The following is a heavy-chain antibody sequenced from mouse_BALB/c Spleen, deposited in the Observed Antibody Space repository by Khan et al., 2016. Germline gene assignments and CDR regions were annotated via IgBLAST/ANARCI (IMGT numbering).Heavy chain of an antibody. CDR1: GYTFTSYW. V-gene: IGHV1-87*01. CDR3: ARLEYRDYDGYYAMDY. D-gene: IGHD2-4*01. J-gene: IGHJ4*01. Sequence: QVQLQQSGAELARPGASVKLSCKASGYTFTSYWMQWVKQRPGQGLEWIGAIYPGDGDTRYTQRFKGKATLTADKSSSTAYMQLSSLASEDSAVYYCARLEYRDYDGYYAMDYWGQGTSVTVSS. CDR2: IYPGDGDT.